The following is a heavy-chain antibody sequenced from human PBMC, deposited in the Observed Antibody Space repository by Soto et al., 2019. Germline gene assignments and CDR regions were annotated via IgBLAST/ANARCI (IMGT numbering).Heavy chain of an antibody. CDR3: ARKDSGYADYLDV. D-gene: IGHD5-12*01. Sequence: QVQLQESGPGLVKPSQTLSLTCTVSGGSISRDGYYWSWIRQHPGKGLEWIGYIYYSGGTYYNPSLKSRVTISLDTSENQFSLKLSSVTVADTAVYYCARKDSGYADYLDVWGKGTRVTVYS. CDR2: IYYSGGT. V-gene: IGHV4-31*03. J-gene: IGHJ6*03. CDR1: GGSISRDGYY.